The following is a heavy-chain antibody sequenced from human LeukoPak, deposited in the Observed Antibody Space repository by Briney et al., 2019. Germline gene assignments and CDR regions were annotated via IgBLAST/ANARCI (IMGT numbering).Heavy chain of an antibody. V-gene: IGHV4-30-2*01. CDR3: ARVIWGGYSYGYFDY. Sequence: SETLSLTCTVSGGSISSGGYSWSWIRQPPGKGPEWVGYIYHSGSTYYNPSLKSRVTISVDRSKNQFSLKLSSVAAADTAVYYCARVIWGGYSYGYFDYWGQGTLVTVSS. CDR2: IYHSGST. CDR1: GGSISSGGYS. J-gene: IGHJ4*02. D-gene: IGHD5-18*01.